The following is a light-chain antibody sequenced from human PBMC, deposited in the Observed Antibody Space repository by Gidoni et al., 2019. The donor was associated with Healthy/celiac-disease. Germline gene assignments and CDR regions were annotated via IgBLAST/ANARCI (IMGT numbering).Light chain of an antibody. CDR3: QQYGSSPMCS. V-gene: IGKV3-20*01. CDR1: QSVSSSY. Sequence: EIVLTQSPGTLSLSPGERDTLSCRASQSVSSSYLAWYQQKPGQAPRLLIYGASSRATGIPDRFSGSGSGTDFTITISRLEPEDFAVYYCQQYGSSPMCSFGQXTKLEIK. CDR2: GAS. J-gene: IGKJ2*04.